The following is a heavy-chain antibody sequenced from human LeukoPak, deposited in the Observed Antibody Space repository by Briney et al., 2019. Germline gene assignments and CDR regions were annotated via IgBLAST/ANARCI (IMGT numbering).Heavy chain of an antibody. CDR3: ATLAGGDDAFDI. CDR2: IFYTGST. V-gene: IGHV4-59*01. D-gene: IGHD4-23*01. Sequence: SETLSLTCTVSGGSISSYYWSWIRQPPGKGLEWIGYIFYTGSTNYNPSLKSRVTISVLTSKNRFSLKLSSVTAADTAVYYCATLAGGDDAFDIWGQGTMVTVSS. CDR1: GGSISSYY. J-gene: IGHJ3*02.